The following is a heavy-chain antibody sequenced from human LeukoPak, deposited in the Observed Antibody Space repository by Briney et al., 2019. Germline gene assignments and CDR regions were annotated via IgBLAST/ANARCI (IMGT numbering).Heavy chain of an antibody. CDR3: ARGKGSSELYYYGMDV. CDR2: IIPIFGTA. Sequence: VASVTVSCKASGYTFTSYGISWVRQAPGQGLEWMGGIIPIFGTANYAQKFQGRVTITADESTSTAYMELSSLRSEDTAVYYCARGKGSSELYYYGMDVWGQGTTVTVSS. D-gene: IGHD6-6*01. V-gene: IGHV1-69*13. J-gene: IGHJ6*02. CDR1: GYTFTSYG.